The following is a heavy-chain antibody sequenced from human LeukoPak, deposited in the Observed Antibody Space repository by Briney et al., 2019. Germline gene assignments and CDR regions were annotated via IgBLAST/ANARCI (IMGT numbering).Heavy chain of an antibody. CDR2: ISAYNGNT. D-gene: IGHD2-2*01. Sequence: ASVTVSCKASGYTFTSYGISWVRQAPGQGLEWMGWISAYNGNTNHAQKFQGRLTLTTDTSTTTAYMELRSLRSDDTAVYYCAREPYSISSDFDSWGQGTLVTISS. CDR1: GYTFTSYG. J-gene: IGHJ4*02. V-gene: IGHV1-18*01. CDR3: AREPYSISSDFDS.